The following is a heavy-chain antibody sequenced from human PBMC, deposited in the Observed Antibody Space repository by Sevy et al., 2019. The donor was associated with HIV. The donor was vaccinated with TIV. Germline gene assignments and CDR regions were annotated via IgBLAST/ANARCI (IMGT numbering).Heavy chain of an antibody. CDR1: GFIFSSYA. CDR2: ISHDGSKK. J-gene: IGHJ4*02. Sequence: EGSLRLSCAASGFIFSSYAMHWVRQAPGKGLEWVADISHDGSKKYYSDSVKGRFTISRDNSKNTLFLQIDGLRPEDTAVYYCARDRESFDFWSGYFDHWGQGTLVTVSS. V-gene: IGHV3-30-3*01. CDR3: ARDRESFDFWSGYFDH. D-gene: IGHD3-3*01.